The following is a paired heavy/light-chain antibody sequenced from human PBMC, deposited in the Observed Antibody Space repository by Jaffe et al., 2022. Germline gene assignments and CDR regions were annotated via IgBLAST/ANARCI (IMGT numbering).Light chain of an antibody. V-gene: IGKV3-15*01. Sequence: EIVMTQSPATLSVSPGERATLSCRASQSVSSNLAWYQQKPGQAPRLLIYGASTRATGIPARFSGSGSGTEFTLTISSLQSEDFAVYYCQQYNNWPPFFGGGTKVEIK. CDR1: QSVSSN. CDR2: GAS. CDR3: QQYNNWPPF. J-gene: IGKJ4*01.
Heavy chain of an antibody. J-gene: IGHJ2*01. V-gene: IGHV4-4*02. D-gene: IGHD3-16*01. CDR3: ARDLLPITFGGVTPNGQWYFDL. Sequence: QVQLQESGPGLVKPSGTLSLTCAVSGGSISSSNWWSWVRQPPGKGLEWIGEIYHSGSTNYNPSLKSRVTISVDKSKNQFSLKLSSVTAADTAVYYCARDLLPITFGGVTPNGQWYFDLWGRGTLVTVSS. CDR1: GGSISSSNW. CDR2: IYHSGST.